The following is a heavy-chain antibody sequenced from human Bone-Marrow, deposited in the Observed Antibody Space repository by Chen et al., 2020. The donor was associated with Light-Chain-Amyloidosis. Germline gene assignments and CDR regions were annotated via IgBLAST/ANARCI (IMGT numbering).Heavy chain of an antibody. CDR3: ARRRDGYNFDY. D-gene: IGHD5-12*01. CDR2: IYPDDYDA. Sequence: EVQLEQSGPEVKKPGESLKISCKGSGYTFPNYWIGWVRQMPGKGLEWIGVIYPDDYDARYSPSFEGQVTISADKSITTAYLQWRSLKASDTAMYYCARRRDGYNFDYWGQGTLVTVSS. J-gene: IGHJ4*02. V-gene: IGHV5-51*01. CDR1: GYTFPNYW.